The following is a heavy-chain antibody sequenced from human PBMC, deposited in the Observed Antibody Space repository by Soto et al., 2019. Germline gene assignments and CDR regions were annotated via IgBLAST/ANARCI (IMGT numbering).Heavy chain of an antibody. Sequence: EVQLVESGGGLVQPGRSLRLSCAASGFTFDDYAMHWVRQAPGKGLEWVSGISWNSGTIVYADSVKGRFTISRDNAKNSLYMQMNSLRGEDTALYDCAKDMRGGSSSSRYYYGLDFWGQGTPVTVSS. CDR2: ISWNSGTI. D-gene: IGHD6-13*01. CDR3: AKDMRGGSSSSRYYYGLDF. CDR1: GFTFDDYA. J-gene: IGHJ6*02. V-gene: IGHV3-9*01.